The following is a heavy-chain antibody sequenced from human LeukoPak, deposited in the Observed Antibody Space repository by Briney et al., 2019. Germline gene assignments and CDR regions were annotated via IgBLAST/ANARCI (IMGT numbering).Heavy chain of an antibody. CDR2: ISVGGSI. Sequence: PSETLSLTCTVSSGSFSSYYWSWLRQPAGKGLEWIGRISVGGSIDYNPYLKGRVSMSIDTCKNQLSLTLKSVTAADTAVYYCARGIAVTSTLGFDPWGQGTLVTVSS. CDR1: SGSFSSYY. J-gene: IGHJ5*02. CDR3: ARGIAVTSTLGFDP. D-gene: IGHD6-19*01. V-gene: IGHV4-4*07.